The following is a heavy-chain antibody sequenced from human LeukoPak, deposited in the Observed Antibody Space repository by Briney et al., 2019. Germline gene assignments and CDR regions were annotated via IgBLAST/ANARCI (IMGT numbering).Heavy chain of an antibody. CDR1: GYTFTSYD. V-gene: IGHV1-69*13. J-gene: IGHJ6*03. D-gene: IGHD5-18*01. CDR2: IIPIFGTA. CDR3: ARDRGYSYAKKSSEYYYMGV. Sequence: SVKVSCKASGYTFTSYDINWVRQAPGQGLEWMGGIIPIFGTANYAQKLQGRVTITADESTSTVYMELSSLRSEDTAVYYCARDRGYSYAKKSSEYYYMGVWGKGTTVTISS.